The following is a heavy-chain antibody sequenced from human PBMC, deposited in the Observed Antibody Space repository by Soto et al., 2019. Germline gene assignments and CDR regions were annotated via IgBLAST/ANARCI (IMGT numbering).Heavy chain of an antibody. CDR2: IYFSGKT. Sequence: SATLSLTCTVSGGPLRNFFWSWIRQPPGKGLEWIGHIYFSGKTDYNPSLKTRVTISVDTSKNQFSLKLNSMTAADTAVYYCARHNYGSGSTYFDYWGQGTLVTVSS. D-gene: IGHD3-10*01. V-gene: IGHV4-59*08. CDR1: GGPLRNFF. J-gene: IGHJ4*02. CDR3: ARHNYGSGSTYFDY.